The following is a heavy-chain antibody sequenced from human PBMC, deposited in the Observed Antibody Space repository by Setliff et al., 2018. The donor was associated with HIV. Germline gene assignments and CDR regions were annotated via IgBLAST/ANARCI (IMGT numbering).Heavy chain of an antibody. J-gene: IGHJ4*02. V-gene: IGHV1-18*01. D-gene: IGHD3-10*01. CDR1: GYPFSNFG. CDR2: INVYNGDT. CDR3: ATDRTQTGISMVRGRIVDPARYPLDY. Sequence: ASVKVSCKASGYPFSNFGVSWVRQAPGQGLEWMAWINVYNGDTNFALKFQGRVTLTKDTSTETAYMELESLRSDDTAAYYCATDRTQTGISMVRGRIVDPARYPLDYWGQGTLVTVSS.